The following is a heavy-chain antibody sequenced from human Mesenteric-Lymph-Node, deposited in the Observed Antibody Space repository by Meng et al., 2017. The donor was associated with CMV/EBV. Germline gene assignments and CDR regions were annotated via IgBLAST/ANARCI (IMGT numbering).Heavy chain of an antibody. CDR3: ARRYCSSTTCYTGNYYYDMDV. V-gene: IGHV3-48*04. CDR1: GFTFSSYS. CDR2: ISSSSSTI. Sequence: GGSLRLSCAASGFTFSSYSMNWVRQAPGKGLEWVSYISSSSSTIYYADSVKGRFTISRDNAKNSLYLQMNSLRAEDTAVYYCARRYCSSTTCYTGNYYYDMDVWGQGTTVTVSS. J-gene: IGHJ6*02. D-gene: IGHD2-2*02.